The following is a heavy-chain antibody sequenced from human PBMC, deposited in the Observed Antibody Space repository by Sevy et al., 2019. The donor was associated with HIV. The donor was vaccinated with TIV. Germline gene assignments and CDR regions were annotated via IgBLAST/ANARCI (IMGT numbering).Heavy chain of an antibody. V-gene: IGHV3-48*03. Sequence: GGSLRLSCTASGFTFSSYEMNWVRQAPGKGLEWASYITNSGSSIYYSDSVRGRFTVSRDNAKNSLYLQMKSLRAEDTAVYYCARDLPPSATTVAHFDYWGRGTLVTVSS. CDR1: GFTFSSYE. D-gene: IGHD4-17*01. J-gene: IGHJ4*02. CDR2: ITNSGSSI. CDR3: ARDLPPSATTVAHFDY.